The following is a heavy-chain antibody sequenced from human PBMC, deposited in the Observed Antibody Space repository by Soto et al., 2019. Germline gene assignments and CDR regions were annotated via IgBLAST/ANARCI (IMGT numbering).Heavy chain of an antibody. Sequence: PRGSLRLSCAASGFTFSSYAMSWVRQAPGKGLEWVSAISGSGGSTYYADSVKGRFTISRDNSKNTLYLQMNSLRAEDTAVYYCAKDHVTGTTGYYYGMDVWGQGTTVTVSS. CDR3: AKDHVTGTTGYYYGMDV. V-gene: IGHV3-23*01. J-gene: IGHJ6*02. CDR2: ISGSGGST. D-gene: IGHD1-7*01. CDR1: GFTFSSYA.